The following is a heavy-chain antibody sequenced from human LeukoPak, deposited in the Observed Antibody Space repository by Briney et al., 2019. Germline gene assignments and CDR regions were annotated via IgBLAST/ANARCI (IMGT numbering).Heavy chain of an antibody. Sequence: PGGSLRLSCAASGFTFSSYSMNWVRQAPGKGLEWVSYISSSSSTIYHADSVKGRFTISRDNAKNSLYLQMNSLRAEDTAVYYCARGPLVVPAAIVGWFDPWGQGTLVTVSS. CDR2: ISSSSSTI. V-gene: IGHV3-48*04. D-gene: IGHD2-2*01. CDR3: ARGPLVVPAAIVGWFDP. CDR1: GFTFSSYS. J-gene: IGHJ5*02.